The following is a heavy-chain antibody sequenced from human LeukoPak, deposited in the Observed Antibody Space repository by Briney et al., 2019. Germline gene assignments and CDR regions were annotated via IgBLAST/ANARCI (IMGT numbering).Heavy chain of an antibody. CDR3: ARGGTYNGFDY. CDR2: IYSGGST. CDR1: GFTFSSYS. Sequence: PGGSLRLSCAASGFTFSSYSMSWVRQAPGKGLEWVSVIYSGGSTYYADSVKGRFTISRDNSKNTLYLQMNSLRAEDTAVYYCARGGTYNGFDYWGQGTLVTVSS. V-gene: IGHV3-53*01. J-gene: IGHJ4*02. D-gene: IGHD1-14*01.